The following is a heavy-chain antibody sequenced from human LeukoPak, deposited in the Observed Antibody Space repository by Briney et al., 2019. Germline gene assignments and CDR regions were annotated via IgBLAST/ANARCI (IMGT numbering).Heavy chain of an antibody. J-gene: IGHJ4*02. D-gene: IGHD6-13*01. CDR1: GYTFTGYY. CDR3: ARDMAAAGAFDI. V-gene: IGHV1-2*02. Sequence: GASVKVSCKASGYTFTGYYMHWVRQAPGQGLEWMGWINPNSGGTNYAQKFQGRVTMTRDTSISTAYMELSSLRSEDTAVYYCARDMAAAGAFDIWGQGTLVTVSS. CDR2: INPNSGGT.